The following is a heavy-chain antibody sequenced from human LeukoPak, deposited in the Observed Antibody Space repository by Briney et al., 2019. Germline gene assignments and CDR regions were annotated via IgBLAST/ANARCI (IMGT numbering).Heavy chain of an antibody. D-gene: IGHD6-13*01. V-gene: IGHV4-34*01. CDR2: INHSGST. CDR3: ARGVTAAGHFDY. Sequence: SETLSLTCAVYGGSFSGYYWSWIRQPPGKGLEWIGEINHSGSTNYNPSLKSRVTISVDTSKNQFSLKLSSVTATDTALYYCARGVTAAGHFDYWGQGTLVTVSS. J-gene: IGHJ4*02. CDR1: GGSFSGYY.